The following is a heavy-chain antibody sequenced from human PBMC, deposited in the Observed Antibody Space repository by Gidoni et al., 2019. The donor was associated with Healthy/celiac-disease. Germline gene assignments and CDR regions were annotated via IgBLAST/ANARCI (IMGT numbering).Heavy chain of an antibody. J-gene: IGHJ4*02. Sequence: QVQLVVSGGGVVQPGRSLRLSCAASGFPFSSYGMHWVRQAPGKGLEWVAVISYDGSNKYYADSVKGRFTISRDNSKNTLYLQMNSLRAEDTAVYYCAKDLDYDLWSGNLPDYWGQGTLVTVSS. V-gene: IGHV3-30*18. D-gene: IGHD3-3*01. CDR2: ISYDGSNK. CDR1: GFPFSSYG. CDR3: AKDLDYDLWSGNLPDY.